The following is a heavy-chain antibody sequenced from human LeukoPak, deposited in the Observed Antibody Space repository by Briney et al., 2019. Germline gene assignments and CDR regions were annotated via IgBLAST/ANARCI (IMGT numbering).Heavy chain of an antibody. CDR2: IYYSGST. CDR1: GGSISSYY. CDR3: ARRGRDGYIHY. Sequence: SETLSLTCTVSGGSISSYYWSWIRQPPGKGLEWIGYIYYSGSTNYNPSLESRVTISVDTSKNQFSLKLSSVTAADTAVYYCARRGRDGYIHYWGQGTLVTVSS. V-gene: IGHV4-59*08. J-gene: IGHJ4*02. D-gene: IGHD5-24*01.